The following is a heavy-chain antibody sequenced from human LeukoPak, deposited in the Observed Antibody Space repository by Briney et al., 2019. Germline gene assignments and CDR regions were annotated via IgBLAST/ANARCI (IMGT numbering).Heavy chain of an antibody. CDR2: INHSGST. J-gene: IGHJ5*02. V-gene: IGHV4-34*01. CDR3: ARLGGSFDP. D-gene: IGHD1-26*01. CDR1: GGSFSCYY. Sequence: SETLSLTCAVYGGSFSCYYWSWIRQPPGKGLEWIGAINHSGSTNYNPSLKSRVTISVDTSEDQFSLKLSSVTAADTAVYYCARLGGSFDPWGQGTLVTVSS.